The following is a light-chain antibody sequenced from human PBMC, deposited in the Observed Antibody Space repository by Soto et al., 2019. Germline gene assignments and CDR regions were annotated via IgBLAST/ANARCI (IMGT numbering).Light chain of an antibody. CDR2: AAS. CDR3: QQGNTFPLT. V-gene: IGKV1-12*01. J-gene: IGKJ4*01. CDR1: QTINRW. Sequence: IKMYQSPSTLSASVGDRVTITCRASQTINRWLAWYQQKPGEVPKLLIYAASSLQSGVPSRFSGSGSGTDFTLTISSLQPEDFATYYCQQGNTFPLTFGGGAMVDIK.